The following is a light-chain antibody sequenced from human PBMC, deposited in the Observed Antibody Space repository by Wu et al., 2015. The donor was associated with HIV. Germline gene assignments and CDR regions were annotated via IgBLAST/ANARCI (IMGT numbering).Light chain of an antibody. V-gene: IGKV3-20*01. Sequence: SLGSNWLAWYQHKTWPNLPRLLIYEAYKKAAGVSDRFSGAGSGTDFSLTITRLQTDDFAFYFCQQYGSSPITFGPGTRL. CDR3: QQYGSSPIT. CDR1: SLGSNW. CDR2: EAY. J-gene: IGKJ5*01.